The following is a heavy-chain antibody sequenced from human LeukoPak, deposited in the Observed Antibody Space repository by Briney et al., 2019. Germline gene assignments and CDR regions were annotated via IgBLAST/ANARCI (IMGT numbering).Heavy chain of an antibody. CDR3: ATEDYGDAGGAYGMDV. V-gene: IGHV4-4*02. Sequence: SGTLSLTCAVSGGSISSSNWWSWVRQPPGKGLEWIGEIYHSGSTNYNPSLKSRVTISVDKSKNQFSLKLSSVTVADTAVYYCATEDYGDAGGAYGMDVWGQGTTVTVSS. D-gene: IGHD4-17*01. CDR1: GGSISSSNW. CDR2: IYHSGST. J-gene: IGHJ6*02.